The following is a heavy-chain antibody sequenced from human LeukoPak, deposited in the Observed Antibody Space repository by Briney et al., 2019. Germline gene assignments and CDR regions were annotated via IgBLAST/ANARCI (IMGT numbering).Heavy chain of an antibody. CDR3: AREGSSSSEVDY. CDR1: GFTFSSYS. CDR2: IKQDGSEK. Sequence: PGGSLRLSCAASGFTFSSYSMNWVRQAPGKGLEWVANIKQDGSEKYYVDSVKGRFTISRDNAKNSLHLQMNSLRAEDTAVYYCAREGSSSSEVDYWGQGTLVTVSS. J-gene: IGHJ4*02. D-gene: IGHD6-6*01. V-gene: IGHV3-7*01.